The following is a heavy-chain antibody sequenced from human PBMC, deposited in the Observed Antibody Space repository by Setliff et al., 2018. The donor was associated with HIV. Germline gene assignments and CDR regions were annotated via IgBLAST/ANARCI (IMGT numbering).Heavy chain of an antibody. CDR1: GYSFSSYW. Sequence: GESLKISCKGSGYSFSSYWIGWVRQKPGKGLEWMGIIHPGDSNIRYSPSFQGQVIISADKSISTAYLQWSSLKASDTAKYYCARLSGDLHMDVWGKGTTVTVSS. J-gene: IGHJ6*03. CDR2: IHPGDSNI. D-gene: IGHD7-27*01. CDR3: ARLSGDLHMDV. V-gene: IGHV5-51*01.